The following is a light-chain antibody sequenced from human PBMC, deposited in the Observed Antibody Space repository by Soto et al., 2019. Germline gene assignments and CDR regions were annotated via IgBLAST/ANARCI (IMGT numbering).Light chain of an antibody. J-gene: IGKJ5*01. V-gene: IGKV1-39*01. CDR1: QSISSY. CDR3: QQSYSTPIT. Sequence: DIEMTQSTSSLSASEGDRVTITYRPSQSISSYLNWYQQKPGKAPKLLTYATSSLQSGVPSRFSGSGSGTDFTLTISSLQPEDFATYYCQQSYSTPITFGLGTRLEIK. CDR2: ATS.